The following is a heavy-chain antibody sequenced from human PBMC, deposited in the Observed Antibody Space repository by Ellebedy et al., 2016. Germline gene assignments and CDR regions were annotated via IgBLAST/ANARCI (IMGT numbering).Heavy chain of an antibody. V-gene: IGHV1-2*04. J-gene: IGHJ5*02. CDR3: AREKGVAAAALYP. Sequence: ASVKVSXKGSGYTFTGYYMHWVRQAPGQGLEWMGWINPNSGGTNYAQKFQGWVTMTRDTSISTAYMELSRLRSDDTAVYYCAREKGVAAAALYPWGQGTLVTVSS. CDR1: GYTFTGYY. D-gene: IGHD6-13*01. CDR2: INPNSGGT.